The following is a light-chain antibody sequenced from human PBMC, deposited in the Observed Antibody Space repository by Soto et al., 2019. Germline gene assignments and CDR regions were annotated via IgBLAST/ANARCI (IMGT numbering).Light chain of an antibody. V-gene: IGLV2-14*01. Sequence: QSVLTQPASVSRSPGQSITISCTGTGSDVGAYKYVSWYQQYSGKAPKLIIYEVTNRPSGVSNRFSGSKSGNTASLTISGLQAEDEADYYCSSYTSSSTYVFGTGTKLTVL. J-gene: IGLJ1*01. CDR1: GSDVGAYKY. CDR3: SSYTSSSTYV. CDR2: EVT.